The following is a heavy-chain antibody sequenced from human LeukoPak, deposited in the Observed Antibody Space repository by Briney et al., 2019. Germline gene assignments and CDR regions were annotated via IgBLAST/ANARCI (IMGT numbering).Heavy chain of an antibody. CDR1: GGSISSGDYY. Sequence: PSETLSLTCTVSGGSISSGDYYWSWIRQPPGKGLEWIGYIYYSGSTYYNPSLKSRVTISVDTSKNQFSLKLSSVTAADTAVYYCARVGPYCSGGRCYSQAAFDIWGQGTMVTVSS. CDR2: IYYSGST. CDR3: ARVGPYCSGGRCYSQAAFDI. D-gene: IGHD2-15*01. V-gene: IGHV4-30-4*01. J-gene: IGHJ3*02.